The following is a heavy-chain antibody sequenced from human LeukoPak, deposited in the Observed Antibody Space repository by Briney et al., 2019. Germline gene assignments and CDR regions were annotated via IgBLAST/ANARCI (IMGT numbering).Heavy chain of an antibody. CDR3: ARAGRDSAVDY. CDR2: INPSGGLT. Sequence: ASVKVSCKASGYTFTSYYMHWVRQAPGQGLGWLGIINPSGGLTSYAQKFQGRVTMTRDTSTTTLYMELSSLGSEDTAVYYCARAGRDSAVDYWGQGTLVTVSS. V-gene: IGHV1-46*01. CDR1: GYTFTSYY. J-gene: IGHJ4*02. D-gene: IGHD1-1*01.